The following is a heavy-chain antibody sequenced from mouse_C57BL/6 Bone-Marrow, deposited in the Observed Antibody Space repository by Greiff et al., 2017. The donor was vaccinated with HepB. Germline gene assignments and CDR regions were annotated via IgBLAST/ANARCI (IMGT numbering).Heavy chain of an antibody. D-gene: IGHD2-13*01. CDR3: AREIHYGDYLCDIEV. CDR2: ISDGGSYT. CDR1: GFTFSSYA. J-gene: IGHJ1*01. V-gene: IGHV5-4*01. Sequence: EVKLVESGGGLVKPGGSLKLSCAASGFTFSSYAMSWVRQTPEKRLEWVATISDGGSYTYYPDNVKGRFTISRDNAKNNLYLQMSHLKSEDTAIYYCAREIHYGDYLCDIEVWGAGTTVTVSS.